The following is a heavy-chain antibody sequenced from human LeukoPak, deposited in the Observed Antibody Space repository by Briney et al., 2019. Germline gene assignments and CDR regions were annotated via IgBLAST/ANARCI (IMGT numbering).Heavy chain of an antibody. J-gene: IGHJ6*02. V-gene: IGHV4-30-4*01. CDR2: IYYSGST. D-gene: IGHD2-15*01. CDR1: GGSISSGDYY. CDR3: AGTYCSGGSCYSDYYYYYGMDV. Sequence: SQTLSLTCTVSGGSISSGDYYWSWLRQPPGKGLEWIGYIYYSGSTYYNPSLKSRVTISVDTSKNQFSLKLSSVTAADTAVYYCAGTYCSGGSCYSDYYYYYGMDVWGQGTTVTVSS.